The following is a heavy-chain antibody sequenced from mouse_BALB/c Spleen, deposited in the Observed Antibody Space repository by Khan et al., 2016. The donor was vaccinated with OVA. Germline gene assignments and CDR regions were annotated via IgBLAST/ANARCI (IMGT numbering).Heavy chain of an antibody. J-gene: IGHJ4*01. V-gene: IGHV9-3-1*01. D-gene: IGHD2-10*01. CDR2: INTYTGES. CDR1: GYTFTNYG. CDR3: ARPPYFSYTLNH. Sequence: QIQLVQSGPELKKPGETVKISCKASGYTFTNYGMNWVKQSPGKALKWMGWINTYTGESTYADDFKGRFAFSLETSASTAYLQINNLKTEDTATYFCARPPYFSYTLNHWGQGTSVTVSS.